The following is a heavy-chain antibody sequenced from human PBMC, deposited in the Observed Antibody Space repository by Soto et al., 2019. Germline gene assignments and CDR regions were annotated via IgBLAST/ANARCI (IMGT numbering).Heavy chain of an antibody. D-gene: IGHD1-1*01. CDR3: ARGPRVSSTGTGAH. J-gene: IGHJ4*02. V-gene: IGHV3-74*01. CDR1: GFTFSAYW. CDR2: ISDDGSTA. Sequence: EVLLVESGGALVKPGESLRLSCAVSGFTFSAYWMHWVRQVPGKGLTWVSRISDDGSTATYADSVKGRFIISRDNAKNTLYMEMNGLRADDSGLYYCARGPRVSSTGTGAHWGRGTLVTVSS.